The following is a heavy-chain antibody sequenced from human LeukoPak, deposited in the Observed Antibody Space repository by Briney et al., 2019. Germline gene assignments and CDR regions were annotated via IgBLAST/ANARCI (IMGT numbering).Heavy chain of an antibody. Sequence: GASVKVSCKASGGTLSSYAISWVRQAPGQGLEWMGGIIPIFGTANYAQKFQGRVTITADESTSTAYMELSSLRSEDTAVYYCARESGPGGAFDIWGQGTMVTVSS. CDR3: ARESGPGGAFDI. J-gene: IGHJ3*02. V-gene: IGHV1-69*13. CDR1: GGTLSSYA. D-gene: IGHD3-10*01. CDR2: IIPIFGTA.